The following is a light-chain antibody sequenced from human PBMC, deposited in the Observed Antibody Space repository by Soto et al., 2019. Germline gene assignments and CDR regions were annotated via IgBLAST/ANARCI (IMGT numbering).Light chain of an antibody. CDR3: QQYYTYPWT. Sequence: AIRLTQSPSSFSASTGDRLTITCRASQGISRYLAWYQQKPGTATKLLTYAASTLHTAVPSRFSRSGSWPDFTLTISCLQSEDFATYYCQQYYTYPWTFGQWTKVESK. J-gene: IGKJ1*01. V-gene: IGKV1-8*01. CDR1: QGISRY. CDR2: AAS.